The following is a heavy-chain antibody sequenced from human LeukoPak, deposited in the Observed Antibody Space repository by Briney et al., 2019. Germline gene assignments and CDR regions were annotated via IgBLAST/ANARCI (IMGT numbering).Heavy chain of an antibody. D-gene: IGHD6-13*01. CDR3: ARDPHIAAAGTIFDY. CDR2: ISSSSTTR. Sequence: GGSLRLSCAASGFTFSNCSMNWVRQAPGKGLEWVSYISSSSTTRYYADSVKGRFTISRDNAKNSLYLQMNSLRDEDSAVYYCARDPHIAAAGTIFDYWGQGTLVTVSS. J-gene: IGHJ4*02. CDR1: GFTFSNCS. V-gene: IGHV3-48*02.